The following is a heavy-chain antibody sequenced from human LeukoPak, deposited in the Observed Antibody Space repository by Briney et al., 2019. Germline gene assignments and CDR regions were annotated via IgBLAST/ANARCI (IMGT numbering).Heavy chain of an antibody. J-gene: IGHJ4*02. V-gene: IGHV3-23*01. CDR3: AKALDTYGYMRFDY. CDR2: INGGGDTT. D-gene: IGHD5-24*01. Sequence: PGGSLRLSCATSGFTFVSYAMTWVRQAPGKGLEWFSAINGGGDTTYYADSVKGRFTVSRDRSTNTLFLQMSSLRAEDSGMYYCAKALDTYGYMRFDYWGQGTLVTVSS. CDR1: GFTFVSYA.